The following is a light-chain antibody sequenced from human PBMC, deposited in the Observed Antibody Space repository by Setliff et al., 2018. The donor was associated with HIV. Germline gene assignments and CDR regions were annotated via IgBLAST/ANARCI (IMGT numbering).Light chain of an antibody. Sequence: QSALAQPPSVSGSPGQSVTISCTGTSSDVGSYNCVSWYQQPPGTAPKLMIYEVSNRPSGVPDRFSGSKSGNTAPLTISGLQAEDEADYYCSSCSSSSTLVFGGGTKVTVL. V-gene: IGLV2-18*02. J-gene: IGLJ2*01. CDR3: SSCSSSSTLV. CDR2: EVS. CDR1: SSDVGSYNC.